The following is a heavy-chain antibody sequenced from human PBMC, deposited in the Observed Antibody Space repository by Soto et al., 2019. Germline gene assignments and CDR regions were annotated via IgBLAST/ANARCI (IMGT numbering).Heavy chain of an antibody. V-gene: IGHV3-20*04. D-gene: IGHD6-13*01. CDR3: ARDFAAADPAHFDY. CDR1: GFTFDDYG. J-gene: IGHJ4*02. CDR2: ISWNGRSI. Sequence: GGSLRLSCAASGFTFDDYGMSWVRQAPGKGLEWVSGISWNGRSIGYADSVKGRFTISRDNSKNTLYLQLNSLRGDDTAVYYCARDFAAADPAHFDYWGRGTLVTVSS.